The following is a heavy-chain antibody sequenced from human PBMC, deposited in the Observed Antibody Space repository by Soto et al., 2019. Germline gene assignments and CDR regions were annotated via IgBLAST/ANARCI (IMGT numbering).Heavy chain of an antibody. CDR3: ARGLPASYGRPHPTYYFDY. CDR2: INHSGST. D-gene: IGHD5-18*01. V-gene: IGHV4-34*01. CDR1: GGSFSGYY. Sequence: SETLSLTCAVYGGSFSGYYWSWIRQPPGKGLEWIGEINHSGSTNYNPSLKSRVTISVDTSKNQFSLKLSSVTAADTAVYYCARGLPASYGRPHPTYYFDYGGQGTRVTVSS. J-gene: IGHJ4*02.